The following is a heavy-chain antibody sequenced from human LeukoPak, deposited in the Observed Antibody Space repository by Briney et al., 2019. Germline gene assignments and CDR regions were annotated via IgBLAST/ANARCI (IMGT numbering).Heavy chain of an antibody. CDR2: ISGSGDNT. CDR1: GFTFSSYA. J-gene: IGHJ4*02. D-gene: IGHD6-13*01. CDR3: AKVRSGDIAAALNY. Sequence: GGSLRLSCAASGFTFSSYAMNWVRQAPGKGLEWVSGISGSGDNTYYADSVKGRFTISRDNAKNTLFLQMNSLRAEDTAVYYCAKVRSGDIAAALNYWGQGTLVPVSS. V-gene: IGHV3-23*01.